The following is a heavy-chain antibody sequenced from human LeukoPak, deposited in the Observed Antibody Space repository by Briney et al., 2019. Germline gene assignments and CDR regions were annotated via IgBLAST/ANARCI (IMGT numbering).Heavy chain of an antibody. Sequence: SETLSLTCTVSGYSISSGYYWGWIRQPPGKGLEWIGSIYHSGSTYYNPCLKSRVTISVDTSKNQFSLKLSSVTAADTAVYYCARDSYSSGWSFDYWGQGTLVTVSS. V-gene: IGHV4-38-2*02. D-gene: IGHD6-19*01. CDR3: ARDSYSSGWSFDY. J-gene: IGHJ4*02. CDR2: IYHSGST. CDR1: GYSISSGYY.